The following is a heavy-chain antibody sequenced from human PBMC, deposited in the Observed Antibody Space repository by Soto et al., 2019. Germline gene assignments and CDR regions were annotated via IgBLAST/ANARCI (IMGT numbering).Heavy chain of an antibody. CDR2: ISLRHHST. Sequence: GASVKVSCKPSGYTFVDYFIHWVRQAPGQGLEWMGIISLRHHSTSYAQKFQDRLSVTRDPSSTTIYMELSSLRSEDTAVYYCARELYSCGAECPHYMHYCGQGTPVTVSS. CDR3: ARELYSCGAECPHYMHY. J-gene: IGHJ4*02. CDR1: GYTFVDYF. D-gene: IGHD2-21*01. V-gene: IGHV1-46*01.